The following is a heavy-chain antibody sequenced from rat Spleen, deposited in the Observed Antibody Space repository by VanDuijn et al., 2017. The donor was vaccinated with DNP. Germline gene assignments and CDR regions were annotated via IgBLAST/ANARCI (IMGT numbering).Heavy chain of an antibody. J-gene: IGHJ1*01. V-gene: IGHV5-58*01. CDR2: INTDGCYT. D-gene: IGHD4-3*01. CDR1: GFTFSSYW. CDR3: AKNSGTEDWYGDF. Sequence: EVQLVESGGDLVQPGRSLKLSCLASGFTFSSYWMYWIRQAPGKGLEWVASINTDGCYTYYPDSVKGRLIISCDNARNTRDLQRKSLRSVDTATEFCAKNSGTEDWYGDFWGPGTRVTVS.